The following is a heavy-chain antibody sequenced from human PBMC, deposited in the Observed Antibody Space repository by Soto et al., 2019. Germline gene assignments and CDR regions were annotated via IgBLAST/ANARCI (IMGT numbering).Heavy chain of an antibody. CDR1: ALTFRIYI. V-gene: IGHV3-33*01. D-gene: IGHD3-16*01. Sequence: GGSLRLSCSASALTFRIYIMHWVRQSPRKGLEWVAVMWYDGTNKYYGESVKGRFTTPRDNSENPLYLQMNTLRVEDTAVYYCARDATFGTKGGSFDIWRHGKLVTVSS. CDR3: ARDATFGTKGGSFDI. J-gene: IGHJ3*02. CDR2: MWYDGTNK.